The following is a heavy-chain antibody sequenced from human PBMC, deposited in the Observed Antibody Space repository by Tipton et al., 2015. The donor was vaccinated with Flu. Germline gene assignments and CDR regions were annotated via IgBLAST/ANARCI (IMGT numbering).Heavy chain of an antibody. J-gene: IGHJ4*02. CDR1: GFTFSAYA. Sequence: SLRLSCAASGFTFSAYAMSWVRQAPGKRLELISAISGGGGGTYYADSVKGRLSISRDNSKNMLYLRMDSLSAEDTAIYYCAKVIPELVAGLDYWGQGTLVTVPS. CDR2: ISGGGGGT. CDR3: AKVIPELVAGLDY. D-gene: IGHD6-19*01. V-gene: IGHV3-23*01.